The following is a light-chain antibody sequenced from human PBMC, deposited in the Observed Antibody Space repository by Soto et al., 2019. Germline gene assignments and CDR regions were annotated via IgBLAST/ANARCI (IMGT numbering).Light chain of an antibody. CDR1: SGHSSYA. Sequence: QLVLTQSPSASASQGASVKLTCTLSSGHSSYAIAWHQQQPEKGPRYLMKLSSDGSHSKGDGIPDRFSGSSSGAERYLTISSHQSEDEADYYCQTWDTGARVIFGGGTKLTVL. CDR3: QTWDTGARVI. V-gene: IGLV4-69*01. CDR2: LSSDGSH. J-gene: IGLJ2*01.